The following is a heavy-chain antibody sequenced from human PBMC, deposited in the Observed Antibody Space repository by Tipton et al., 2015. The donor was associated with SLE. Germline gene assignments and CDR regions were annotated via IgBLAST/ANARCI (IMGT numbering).Heavy chain of an antibody. V-gene: IGHV4-34*01. CDR2: INHSGST. D-gene: IGHD7-27*01. Sequence: TLSLTCAVYGGFFSGYYWSWIRQTPGKGLEWIGEINHSGSTNYNPSLKSRVTISVDTSKNHFSLKLSPVTAADTAVYYCARGGDDAFDIWGHGTMVTFSS. J-gene: IGHJ3*02. CDR3: ARGGDDAFDI. CDR1: GGFFSGYY.